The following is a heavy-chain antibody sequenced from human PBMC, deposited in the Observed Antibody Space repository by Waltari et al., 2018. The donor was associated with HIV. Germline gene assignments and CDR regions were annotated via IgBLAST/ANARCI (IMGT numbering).Heavy chain of an antibody. CDR3: ARDLAARPGSDGNSDY. D-gene: IGHD6-6*01. Sequence: EVQLVESGGGLVQPGGSLGLPCSASGFTFRNYSLNWVRQAPGKGLEWVSYISSSSRTMYYADSLKGRFTISRDNAKNSLYLQMNSLRADDTAVYYCARDLAARPGSDGNSDYWGQGTLVTVSS. J-gene: IGHJ4*02. CDR1: GFTFRNYS. V-gene: IGHV3-48*04. CDR2: ISSSSRTM.